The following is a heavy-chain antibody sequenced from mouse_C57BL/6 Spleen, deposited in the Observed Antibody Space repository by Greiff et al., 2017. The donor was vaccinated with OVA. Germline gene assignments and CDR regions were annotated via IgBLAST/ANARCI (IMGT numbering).Heavy chain of an antibody. CDR2: INPSSGYT. CDR3: ARNDYDVGYYAMDY. D-gene: IGHD2-4*01. V-gene: IGHV1-7*01. CDR1: GYTFTSYW. Sequence: VQRVESGAELAKPGASVKLSCKASGYTFTSYWMHWVKQRPGQGLEWIGYINPSSGYTKYNQKFKDKATLTADKSSSTAYMQLSSLTYEDSAVYYCARNDYDVGYYAMDYWGQGTSVTVSS. J-gene: IGHJ4*01.